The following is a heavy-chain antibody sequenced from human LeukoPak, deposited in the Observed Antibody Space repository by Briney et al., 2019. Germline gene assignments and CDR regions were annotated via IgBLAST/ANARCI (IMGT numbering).Heavy chain of an antibody. D-gene: IGHD3-3*01. CDR3: ARGTGHYDFWSGYYTGVWFDP. J-gene: IGHJ5*02. Sequence: SETLSLTCAVYGGSFSGYYWSWIRQPPGKGLEWIGEINHSGSTNYNPSLKSRVTVSVDTSKNQFSLKLSSVTAADTAVYYCARGTGHYDFWSGYYTGVWFDPLGPGNPGHRLL. CDR1: GGSFSGYY. CDR2: INHSGST. V-gene: IGHV4-34*01.